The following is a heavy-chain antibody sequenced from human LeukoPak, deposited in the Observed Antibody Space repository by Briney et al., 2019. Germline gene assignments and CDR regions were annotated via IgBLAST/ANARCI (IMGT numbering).Heavy chain of an antibody. CDR2: IDPSDSYT. CDR1: GYSFTSYW. V-gene: IGHV5-10-1*01. J-gene: IGHJ6*04. CDR3: ATGTRDIVVVVAATFSDYGMDV. D-gene: IGHD2-15*01. Sequence: GESLRISCKGSGYSFTSYWISWVRQMPGKGVGWMGRIDPSDSYTNYSPSFQGHVTISADKSISTAYLQWSSLKASDTAMYYCATGTRDIVVVVAATFSDYGMDVWGKGTTVTVSS.